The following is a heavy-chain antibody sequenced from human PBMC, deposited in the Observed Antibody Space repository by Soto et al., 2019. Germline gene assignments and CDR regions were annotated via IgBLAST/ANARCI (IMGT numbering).Heavy chain of an antibody. CDR1: GDSVSSNSAA. J-gene: IGHJ6*03. V-gene: IGHV6-1*01. Sequence: SQTLSLTCAISGDSVSSNSAAWNWIRQSPSRGLEWLGRTYYRSKWYNDYAVSVKSRITINPDTSKNQFSLQLNSVTPEDTAVYYCARGGVPAAIYYYYMDVWGKGTTVTVSS. D-gene: IGHD2-2*01. CDR3: ARGGVPAAIYYYYMDV. CDR2: TYYRSKWYN.